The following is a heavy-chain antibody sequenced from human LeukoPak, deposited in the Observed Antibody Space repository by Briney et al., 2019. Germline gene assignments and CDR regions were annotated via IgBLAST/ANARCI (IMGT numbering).Heavy chain of an antibody. CDR2: IYHSGST. CDR3: ARIAIYYYDSSGYAYAFDI. CDR1: GGSISSGGYS. D-gene: IGHD3-22*01. V-gene: IGHV4-30-2*01. J-gene: IGHJ3*02. Sequence: SQTLSLTCAVSGGSISSGGYSWSWIRQPPGKGLEWIGYIYHSGSTYYNPSLKSRVTISVDRSKNQFSLKLSSVTAADTAVYYCARIAIYYYDSSGYAYAFDIWGQGTMVTVSS.